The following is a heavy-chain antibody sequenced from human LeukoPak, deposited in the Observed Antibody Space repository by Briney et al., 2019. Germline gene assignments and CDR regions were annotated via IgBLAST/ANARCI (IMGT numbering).Heavy chain of an antibody. V-gene: IGHV4-4*07. CDR3: ARGRSWDNFDY. CDR1: GGSVNDYR. D-gene: IGHD6-13*01. J-gene: IGHJ4*02. CDR2: IYSEGIY. Sequence: SGTLSLTCKVSGGSVNDYRWSWIRHTAGKGLEWIGRIYSEGIYNYNPSLESRLTMSVDTSMNQFSLRLNSVTAADTAVYYCARGRSWDNFDYWGQGTLVTVSS.